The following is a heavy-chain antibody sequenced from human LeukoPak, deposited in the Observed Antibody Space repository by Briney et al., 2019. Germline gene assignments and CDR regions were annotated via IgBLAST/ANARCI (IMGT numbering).Heavy chain of an antibody. CDR2: IYYSGST. CDR3: ARGSTHYSDSSGYHSLFDY. V-gene: IGHV4-59*12. J-gene: IGHJ4*02. D-gene: IGHD3-22*01. CDR1: GGSISSYY. Sequence: SETLSLTCTVSGGSISSYYWSWIRQPPGKGLEWIANIYYSGSTYYNPSLKSRVTISEDTSKNQFSLRLSSVTAADTAVYYCARGSTHYSDSSGYHSLFDYWGQGTLVTVSS.